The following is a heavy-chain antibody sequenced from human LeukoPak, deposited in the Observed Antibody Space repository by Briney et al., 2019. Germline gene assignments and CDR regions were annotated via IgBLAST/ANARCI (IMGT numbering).Heavy chain of an antibody. J-gene: IGHJ4*02. Sequence: GGSLRLPCATSGFIFSSYWMCWIRQAPGKGLEWVSYISNSGGKTIYYADSVKGRFTISRDNAKNSLYLQMNSLRAEDTAVYYCAKDILAAGLFFDFWGQGTLVTVSS. D-gene: IGHD6-13*01. CDR3: AKDILAAGLFFDF. CDR1: GFIFSSYW. V-gene: IGHV3-11*01. CDR2: ISNSGGKTI.